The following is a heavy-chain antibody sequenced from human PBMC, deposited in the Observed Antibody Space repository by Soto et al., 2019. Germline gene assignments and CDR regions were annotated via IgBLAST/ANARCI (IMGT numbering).Heavy chain of an antibody. D-gene: IGHD2-15*01. CDR1: GFSLSTSGVG. CDR3: AHRHVVAATPGSSETDLFDY. Sequence: QITLKESGPTLVKPTQTLTLTCTFSGFSLSTSGVGVGWIRQPPGKALEWLALIYWDDDKRYSPSLKSRLTITKDTSKNQVVLTMTNMDPVDTATYYCAHRHVVAATPGSSETDLFDYWGQGTLVTVSS. CDR2: IYWDDDK. V-gene: IGHV2-5*02. J-gene: IGHJ4*02.